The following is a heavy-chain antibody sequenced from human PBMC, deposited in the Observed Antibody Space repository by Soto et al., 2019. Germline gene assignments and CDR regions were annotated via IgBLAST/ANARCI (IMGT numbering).Heavy chain of an antibody. D-gene: IGHD1-1*01. CDR1: GDSISSYY. CDR2: LYYGRSA. J-gene: IGHJ4*02. Sequence: QVQLQESGPGLVKPSETLSLTCAVSGDSISSYYCMWIRQPPGKGLESIGYLYYGRSANYNPSLKSRVTLSGDTATNQCSLTLSSMTAVETSVDNCALSSLAVLLEYWGQGTLVTVSS. V-gene: IGHV4-59*01. CDR3: ALSSLAVLLEY.